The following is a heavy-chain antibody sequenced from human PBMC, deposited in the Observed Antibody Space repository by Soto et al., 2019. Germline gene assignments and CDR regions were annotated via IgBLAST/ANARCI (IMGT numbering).Heavy chain of an antibody. J-gene: IGHJ5*02. Sequence: SETLSLTCAVYGGSVNGYYWNWIRQPPGKGLEWIGEINHTGGTRYNPSLKSRVTMSVDTSKNQFSLRLSSVTAADTAIYYCATRITVFGLLIPPFDPWGQGTQVTVSS. D-gene: IGHD3-3*01. CDR1: GGSVNGYY. V-gene: IGHV4-34*01. CDR3: ATRITVFGLLIPPFDP. CDR2: INHTGGT.